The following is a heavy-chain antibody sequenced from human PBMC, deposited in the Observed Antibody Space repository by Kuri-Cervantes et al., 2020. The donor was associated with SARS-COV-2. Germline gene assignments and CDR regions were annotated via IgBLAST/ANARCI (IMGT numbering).Heavy chain of an antibody. Sequence: SVKVSCKASGGTFRTSTLNWVRQAPGQGLEWIGGIIPILGLVNDAQKFRGRVTITADKSTSTAYMELSSLRSEDTAVYYCAIDEVVPVNYYYYGMGVWGQGTTVTVSS. CDR2: IIPILGLV. J-gene: IGHJ6*02. D-gene: IGHD2-21*02. V-gene: IGHV1-69*10. CDR1: GGTFRTST. CDR3: AIDEVVPVNYYYYGMGV.